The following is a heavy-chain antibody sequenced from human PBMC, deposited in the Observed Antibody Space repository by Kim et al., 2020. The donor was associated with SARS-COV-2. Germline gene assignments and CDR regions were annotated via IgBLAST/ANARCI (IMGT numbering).Heavy chain of an antibody. CDR2: IYSGGST. V-gene: IGHV3-66*01. Sequence: GGSLRLSCAASGFTVSSNYMSWVRQAPGKGLEWVSVIYSGGSTYYADSVKGRFTISRDNSKNTLYLQMNSLRAEDTAVYYCAGMVRGAEGMDVWGQGTTVTVSS. J-gene: IGHJ6*02. CDR3: AGMVRGAEGMDV. CDR1: GFTVSSNY. D-gene: IGHD3-10*01.